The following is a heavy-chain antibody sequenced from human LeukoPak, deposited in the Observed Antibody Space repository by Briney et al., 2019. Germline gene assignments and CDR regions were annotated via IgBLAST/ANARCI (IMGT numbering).Heavy chain of an antibody. CDR3: ASILRGAIDI. V-gene: IGHV3-NL1*01. CDR1: GFTFSNYG. Sequence: GRSLRLSCAASGFTFSNYGMYWVRQAPGKVLEWVSLLYSGGNTYYADSMKGRLTISRDNSKNTLFLQMNSLRAEDTAVYYCASILRGAIDIWGQGTMVTVSS. CDR2: LYSGGNT. J-gene: IGHJ3*02.